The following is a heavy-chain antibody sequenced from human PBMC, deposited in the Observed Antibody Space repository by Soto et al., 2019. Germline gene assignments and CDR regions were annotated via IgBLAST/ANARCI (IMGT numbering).Heavy chain of an antibody. J-gene: IGHJ6*02. CDR2: ISAYNGNT. CDR3: AREIAAAGNYYYGMDV. D-gene: IGHD6-13*01. Sequence: QVQLVQSGAEVKKPGASVKVSCKASGYTFTSYGISWVRRAPGQGLEWMGWISAYNGNTNYAQKLQGRVTMTTDTSTSTAYMELRSLRSDDTAVYYCAREIAAAGNYYYGMDVWGQGTTVTVSS. V-gene: IGHV1-18*01. CDR1: GYTFTSYG.